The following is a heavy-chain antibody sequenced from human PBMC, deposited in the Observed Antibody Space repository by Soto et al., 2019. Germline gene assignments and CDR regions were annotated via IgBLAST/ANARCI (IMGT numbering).Heavy chain of an antibody. CDR3: VKRSLLMAPT. D-gene: IGHD1-1*01. CDR2: IYHSGST. Sequence: SETLSLTCAVSGDSVSTRYCCGSIRKPPGKGVEWIGSIYHSGSTYYNPSLKSRVTISAGTSKNQFSLSLNSVAAASPAVYYCVKRSLLMAPTWGQGIQVTGS. V-gene: IGHV4-38-2*01. J-gene: IGHJ1*01. CDR1: GDSVSTRYC.